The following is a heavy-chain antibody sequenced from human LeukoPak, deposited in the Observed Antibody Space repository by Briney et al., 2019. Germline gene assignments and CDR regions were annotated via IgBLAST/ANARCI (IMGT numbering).Heavy chain of an antibody. V-gene: IGHV3-33*01. D-gene: IGHD2-2*01. CDR1: GFTFSRHG. Sequence: GGSLRLSCAASGFTFSRHGFHWVRQAPGKGLDWLTTIWYDGSKEYYADAVKGRFTISRDDSKNTLYLQMTDLRVEDTAVYYCARDDCSGSSCLASWGQGTLVTVSS. CDR3: ARDDCSGSSCLAS. CDR2: IWYDGSKE. J-gene: IGHJ5*02.